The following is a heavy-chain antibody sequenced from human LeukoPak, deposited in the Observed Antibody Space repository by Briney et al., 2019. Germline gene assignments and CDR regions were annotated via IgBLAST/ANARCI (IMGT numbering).Heavy chain of an antibody. Sequence: GGSLRLSCAASGFTVSSNYMSWVRQAPGKGLEWVSVIYSGGSTYYVDSVKGRFTISRHNSKNTLYLQMNSLRAEDTAVYYCARVMYYYGSGDPYYFDYWGQGTLVTVSS. CDR1: GFTVSSNY. J-gene: IGHJ4*02. CDR2: IYSGGST. V-gene: IGHV3-53*04. CDR3: ARVMYYYGSGDPYYFDY. D-gene: IGHD3-10*01.